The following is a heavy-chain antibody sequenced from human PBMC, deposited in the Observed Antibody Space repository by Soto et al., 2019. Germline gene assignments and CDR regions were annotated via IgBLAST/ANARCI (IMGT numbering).Heavy chain of an antibody. CDR3: ARASGSSYWFDP. V-gene: IGHV1-18*01. CDR1: GYAYTAYG. J-gene: IGHJ5*02. Sequence: ASVKVSCKASGYAYTAYGISWVRQAPGQGLEWMGWISAYNGNTNYAQKLQGRVTTTTDTSTSTAYMELRSLRSDDTAVYYCARASGSSYWFDPWGQGTLVTVSS. CDR2: ISAYNGNT. D-gene: IGHD1-26*01.